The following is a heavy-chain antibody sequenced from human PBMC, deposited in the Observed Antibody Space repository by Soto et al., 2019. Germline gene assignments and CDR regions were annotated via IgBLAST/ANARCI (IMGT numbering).Heavy chain of an antibody. J-gene: IGHJ4*02. CDR3: ASTIAMVRGVRAGLDY. CDR1: GGSFSGYY. CDR2: INHSGST. D-gene: IGHD3-10*01. Sequence: SETLSLTCAVYGGSFSGYYWSWIRQHPGKGLEWIGEINHSGSTNYNPSLKSRVTISVDTSKNQFSLKLSSVTAADTAVYYCASTIAMVRGVRAGLDYWGQGTLVTVSS. V-gene: IGHV4-34*01.